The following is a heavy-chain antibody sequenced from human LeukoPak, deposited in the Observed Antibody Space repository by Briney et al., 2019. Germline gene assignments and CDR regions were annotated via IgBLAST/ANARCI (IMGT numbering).Heavy chain of an antibody. CDR2: VFYSGPT. D-gene: IGHD1-26*01. J-gene: IGHJ4*02. Sequence: SETLSLTCTVSGDSIDSYYWSWIRQPPGEGLQWIGYVFYSGPTNYDASLKSRVAVSVDRSKNQFSLKLTSVSAADTAVYCCAGRSARYFGSWGQGTPVTVSS. CDR3: AGRSARYFGS. V-gene: IGHV4-59*01. CDR1: GDSIDSYY.